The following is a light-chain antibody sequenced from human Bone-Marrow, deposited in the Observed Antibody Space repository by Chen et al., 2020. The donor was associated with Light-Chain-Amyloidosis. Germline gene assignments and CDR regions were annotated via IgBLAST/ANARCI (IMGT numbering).Light chain of an antibody. CDR1: QSLLFRSDNKNY. Sequence: DIVMTQSPASLPVSQGRRAAINCKSSQSLLFRSDNKNYLAWFQQKPGQPHRLLIYWASTRESGVPDRFTGGGSGSDFTLTISSLQAEDVAVYYCQQYYSIPLTFGGGTKVEIK. V-gene: IGKV4-1*01. J-gene: IGKJ4*01. CDR3: QQYYSIPLT. CDR2: WAS.